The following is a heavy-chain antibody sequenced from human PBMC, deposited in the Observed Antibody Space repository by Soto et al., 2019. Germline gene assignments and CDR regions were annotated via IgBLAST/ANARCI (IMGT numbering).Heavy chain of an antibody. J-gene: IGHJ4*02. CDR2: IIPILGIA. Sequence: QVQLVQSGAEVKKPGSSVKVSCKASGGTFSSYTISWVRQAPGQGLEWMGRIIPILGIANYAQKFQGRVTITAEKSTSTAYMELSRLRSEDTAVYYCARGKGYCSGGSCDTDYWGQGTLVTVSS. D-gene: IGHD2-15*01. V-gene: IGHV1-69*02. CDR1: GGTFSSYT. CDR3: ARGKGYCSGGSCDTDY.